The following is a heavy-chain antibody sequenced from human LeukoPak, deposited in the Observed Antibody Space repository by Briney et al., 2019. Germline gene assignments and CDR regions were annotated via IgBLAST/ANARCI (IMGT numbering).Heavy chain of an antibody. CDR3: ARGVRGVIISARKKYYYYMDV. V-gene: IGHV3-30*02. CDR2: IRFDESDK. Sequence: GGSLRLSCAASGFTFSNYGMHWVRQAPGKGLEWVAHIRFDESDKYYADSVKGRFTISRDISRNTVYLQMNSLRPEDTAVYYCARGVRGVIISARKKYYYYMDVWGKGTTVTISS. CDR1: GFTFSNYG. J-gene: IGHJ6*03. D-gene: IGHD3-10*02.